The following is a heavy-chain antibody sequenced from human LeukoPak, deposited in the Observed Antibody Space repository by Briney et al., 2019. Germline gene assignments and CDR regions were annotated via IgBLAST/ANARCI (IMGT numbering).Heavy chain of an antibody. J-gene: IGHJ4*02. Sequence: PGGSLRLSCAASGFTFSSYSMNWVRQAPGKGLEWVSYISSSSSTIYYADSVKGRFTISRDNAKNTLYLQMNSLRAEDTAVYYCARDLIGPQDDWGQGALVTVSS. CDR2: ISSSSSTI. CDR3: ARDLIGPQDD. CDR1: GFTFSSYS. D-gene: IGHD2-15*01. V-gene: IGHV3-48*04.